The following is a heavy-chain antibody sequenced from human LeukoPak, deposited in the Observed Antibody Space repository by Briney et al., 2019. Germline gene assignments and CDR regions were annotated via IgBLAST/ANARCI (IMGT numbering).Heavy chain of an antibody. D-gene: IGHD6-19*01. CDR2: IYYSGST. J-gene: IGHJ6*02. Sequence: SETLSLTCTVSGGSISSYYWSWIRQPPGKGLEWIGYIYYSGSTNYNPSLKSRVTISVDTSKNQFSLKLNSVTAADTAVYYCARHLAVAGNNYFGMDVWSQGTTVTVSS. CDR1: GGSISSYY. V-gene: IGHV4-59*08. CDR3: ARHLAVAGNNYFGMDV.